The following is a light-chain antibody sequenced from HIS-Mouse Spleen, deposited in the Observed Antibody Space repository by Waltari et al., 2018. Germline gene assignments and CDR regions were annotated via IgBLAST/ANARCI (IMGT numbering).Light chain of an antibody. CDR3: MQALQTPFT. Sequence: DIVMTQSPLSLPVPPGEPASISCRSSQSLLHSNGYNYLGWYLQKPGQSPQLLIYLGSNRASGVPDRFSGSGSGTDFTLKISRVEAEDVGVYYCMQALQTPFTFGPGTKVDIK. J-gene: IGKJ3*01. CDR1: QSLLHSNGYNY. V-gene: IGKV2-28*01. CDR2: LGS.